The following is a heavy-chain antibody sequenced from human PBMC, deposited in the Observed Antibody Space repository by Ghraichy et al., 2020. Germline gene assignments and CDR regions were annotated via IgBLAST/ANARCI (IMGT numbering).Heavy chain of an antibody. V-gene: IGHV3-72*01. Sequence: GGSLRLSCAASGFTFSDNYMDWVRQAPGKGLEWVGHIKHRDDSYTTEYAASVKGRFTISRDDSKNSLYLQMNSLKTEDTAMYYCVRDRGYCSGGRCYRQVLDIWGQGTMVTVSS. J-gene: IGHJ3*02. CDR2: IKHRDDSYTT. CDR1: GFTFSDNY. D-gene: IGHD2-15*01. CDR3: VRDRGYCSGGRCYRQVLDI.